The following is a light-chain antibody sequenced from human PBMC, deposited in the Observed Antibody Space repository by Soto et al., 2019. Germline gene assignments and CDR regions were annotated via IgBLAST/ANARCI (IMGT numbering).Light chain of an antibody. CDR2: DVT. CDR1: SSDVGAYNY. Sequence: QSALTQPASVSWSPGQSITISCTGTSSDVGAYNYVSWYQQHPGKAPKLMIYDVTDRPSGVSNRFSASKSGSTASLTISGLRAEDEADYYCSSFTSNSILVFGGGTQLTVL. J-gene: IGLJ2*01. V-gene: IGLV2-14*03. CDR3: SSFTSNSILV.